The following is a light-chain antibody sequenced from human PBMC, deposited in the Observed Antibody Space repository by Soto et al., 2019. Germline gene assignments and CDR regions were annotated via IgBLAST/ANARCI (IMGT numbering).Light chain of an antibody. Sequence: EIVLTQSPATLSLSPGERATLSCRASQSVSSYLAWYQQKPGRAPRLLIYDASNRATGIPARFSGSGSGTDFTLNISSLEPEDFAVYYCQQRSNWPRGTFGPGTKVDIK. J-gene: IGKJ3*01. CDR1: QSVSSY. CDR3: QQRSNWPRGT. CDR2: DAS. V-gene: IGKV3-11*01.